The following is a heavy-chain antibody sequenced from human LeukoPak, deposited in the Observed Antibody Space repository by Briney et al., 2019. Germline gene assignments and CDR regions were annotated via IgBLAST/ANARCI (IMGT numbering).Heavy chain of an antibody. Sequence: GSLRLSCAASDFTFSKYWMSWVRQPPGKGLEWIGSIYYSGSTYYNPSLKSRVTISVDTSKNQFSLKLSSVTAADTAVYYCARDNMEGYSSSYDYWGQGTLVTVSS. CDR3: ARDNMEGYSSSYDY. CDR1: DFTFSKYW. D-gene: IGHD6-13*01. V-gene: IGHV4-4*02. CDR2: IYYSGST. J-gene: IGHJ4*02.